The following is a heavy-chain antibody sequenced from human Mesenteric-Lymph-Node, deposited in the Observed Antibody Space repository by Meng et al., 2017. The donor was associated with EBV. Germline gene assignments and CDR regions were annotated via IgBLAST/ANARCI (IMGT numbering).Heavy chain of an antibody. CDR1: GYTFTSYT. CDR3: ARDLSSSWTHTFDY. Sequence: QVQLVQSGSELKKPXXXXMXSXKASGYTFTSYTMNWVRRAPGQGLEWMGWINTNTGNPTYAQGLAGRFVFSLDTSVSTAYLQISSLKPEDTAVYYCARDLSSSWTHTFDYWGQGTLVTVSS. D-gene: IGHD6-13*01. V-gene: IGHV7-4-1*02. J-gene: IGHJ4*02. CDR2: INTNTGNP.